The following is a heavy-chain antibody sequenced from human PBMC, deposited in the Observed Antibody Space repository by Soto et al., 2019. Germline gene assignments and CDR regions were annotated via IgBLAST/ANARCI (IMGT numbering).Heavy chain of an antibody. CDR2: IRGFSPYA. V-gene: IGHV3-21*01. Sequence: PGGSLRLACISSGFTFRTYTMNWVRQAPGKGLEWVSGIRGFSPYAFYAESVKGRFTISRDNAKNSLYLQMNSLRAEDTAVYYCTTEHAVFGVVIVPFDYWGQGTLVTVSS. D-gene: IGHD3-3*01. J-gene: IGHJ4*02. CDR3: TTEHAVFGVVIVPFDY. CDR1: GFTFRTYT.